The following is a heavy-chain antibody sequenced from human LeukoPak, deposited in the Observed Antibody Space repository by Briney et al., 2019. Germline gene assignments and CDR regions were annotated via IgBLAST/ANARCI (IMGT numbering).Heavy chain of an antibody. V-gene: IGHV3-30-3*01. CDR3: ARGRQHRIAARYFDY. CDR1: GFTFSSYA. J-gene: IGHJ4*02. Sequence: GGSLRLSCAASGFTFSSYAMHWVRQAPGKGLEWVAVISYDGSNKYYADSVKGRFTISRDNSKNPLYLQMNSLRAEDTAVYYCARGRQHRIAARYFDYWGQGTLVTVSS. D-gene: IGHD6-6*01. CDR2: ISYDGSNK.